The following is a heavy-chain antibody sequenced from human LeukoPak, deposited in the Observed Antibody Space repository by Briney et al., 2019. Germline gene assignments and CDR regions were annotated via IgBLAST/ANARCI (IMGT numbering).Heavy chain of an antibody. V-gene: IGHV4-61*02. J-gene: IGHJ6*03. CDR1: GGSISSGNYY. Sequence: SQTLSLTCTVSGGSISSGNYYWSWIRQPAGKGLEWIGRIYTSGSINYNPSLKSRVTISVDTSKNQFSLKLSSVTAADTAVYYCARAVYCSGGSCYSGYYYYMDVWGKGTRSPSP. CDR2: IYTSGSI. D-gene: IGHD2-15*01. CDR3: ARAVYCSGGSCYSGYYYYMDV.